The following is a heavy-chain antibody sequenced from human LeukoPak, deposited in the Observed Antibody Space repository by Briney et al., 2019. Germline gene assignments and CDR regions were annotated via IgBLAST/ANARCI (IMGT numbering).Heavy chain of an antibody. V-gene: IGHV4-59*01. CDR2: IYYSGST. J-gene: IGHJ5*02. CDR1: GGSISSYY. CDR3: ARSPQLRYFDWTIKGGWFDH. Sequence: PSETLSLTCTVSGGSISSYYWSWIRQPPAKGLEWIGYIYYSGSTNYNPSLNSRVTISVDTSKNQFTMNLSSVTAADTAVYYCARSPQLRYFDWTIKGGWFDHWGQGTLVTVSS. D-gene: IGHD3-9*01.